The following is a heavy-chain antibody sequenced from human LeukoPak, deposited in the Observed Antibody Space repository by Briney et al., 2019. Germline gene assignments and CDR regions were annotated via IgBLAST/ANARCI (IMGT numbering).Heavy chain of an antibody. CDR1: GYTFASYG. J-gene: IGHJ4*02. CDR3: ARDSMTATAGTFDY. Sequence: ASVKVSCKASGYTFASYGISWVGQAPGQGLGWMGWISAYNGNTNYAQKLQGRVTMTTDTSTNTAYMELRSLRSDDTAVYYCARDSMTATAGTFDYWGQGTLVTVSS. V-gene: IGHV1-18*01. CDR2: ISAYNGNT. D-gene: IGHD6-13*01.